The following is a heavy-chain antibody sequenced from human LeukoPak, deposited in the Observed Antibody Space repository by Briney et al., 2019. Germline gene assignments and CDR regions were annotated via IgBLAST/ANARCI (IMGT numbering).Heavy chain of an antibody. CDR1: GFTFSSYS. D-gene: IGHD1-26*01. Sequence: GGSLRLSCAASGFTFSSYSMNWVRQAPGKGLEWVTVISYGGSDKYYADTVKGRFTISRDNSKNTLYLEMNSLKAEDTAVYYCAMSIVVGATHLDYWGQGTLVTVSS. J-gene: IGHJ4*02. CDR3: AMSIVVGATHLDY. V-gene: IGHV3-30*03. CDR2: ISYGGSDK.